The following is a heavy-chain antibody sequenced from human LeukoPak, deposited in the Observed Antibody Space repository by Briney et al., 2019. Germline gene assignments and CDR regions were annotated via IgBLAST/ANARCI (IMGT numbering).Heavy chain of an antibody. J-gene: IGHJ4*02. V-gene: IGHV3-30*04. D-gene: IGHD3-22*01. CDR2: MSYDGSNK. CDR3: ARGDHYYDSSAFLDY. CDR1: GFTFNLYA. Sequence: GRSLRLSCAASGFTFNLYAMHWVRQAPGKGLEWVALMSYDGSNKYYTDSVKGRFSISRDNSKNTLYVQINNLTPEDTAVYYCARGDHYYDSSAFLDYWGQGTLVTVSS.